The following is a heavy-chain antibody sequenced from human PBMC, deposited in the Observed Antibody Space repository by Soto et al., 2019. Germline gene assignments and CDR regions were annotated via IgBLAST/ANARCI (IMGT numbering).Heavy chain of an antibody. CDR3: ASQQQLGILDY. J-gene: IGHJ4*02. D-gene: IGHD6-13*01. CDR2: IIPIFGTA. Sequence: SVKVSCKASGGTFSSYAISWVRQAPGQGLGWMGGIIPIFGTANYAQKFQGRVTITADESTSTAYMELSSLRSEDTAVYYCASQQQLGILDYWGQGTLVTVSS. V-gene: IGHV1-69*13. CDR1: GGTFSSYA.